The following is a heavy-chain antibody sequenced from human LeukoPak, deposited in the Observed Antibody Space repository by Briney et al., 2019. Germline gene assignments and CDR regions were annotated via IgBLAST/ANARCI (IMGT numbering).Heavy chain of an antibody. D-gene: IGHD3-9*01. Sequence: ASVKVSCKASGYTFTSYYMHWVRQAPGQGLEWMGIINPSGGSTSYAQKFQGRVTMTRDTSTSTVYMELSSLRSEDTAVYYCAREEGRLRETDYDILTGYQNYWGQGTLVTVSS. V-gene: IGHV1-46*01. CDR1: GYTFTSYY. CDR3: AREEGRLRETDYDILTGYQNY. CDR2: INPSGGST. J-gene: IGHJ4*02.